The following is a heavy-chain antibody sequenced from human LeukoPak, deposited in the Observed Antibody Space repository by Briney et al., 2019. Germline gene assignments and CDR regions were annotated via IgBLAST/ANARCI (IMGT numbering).Heavy chain of an antibody. CDR3: ARDLGREEPDAFDI. D-gene: IGHD1-14*01. J-gene: IGHJ3*02. CDR1: GGSISSGGYY. Sequence: SETLSLTCTVSGGSISSGGYYWSWIRQHPGKGLEWIGYIYYSGSTYYNPSLKSRVTISVDTSKNQFSLKLSSVTAADTAVYYCARDLGREEPDAFDIWGQGTMVTVSS. CDR2: IYYSGST. V-gene: IGHV4-31*03.